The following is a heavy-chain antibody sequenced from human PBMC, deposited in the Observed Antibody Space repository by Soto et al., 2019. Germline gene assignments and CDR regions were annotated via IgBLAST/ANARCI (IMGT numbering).Heavy chain of an antibody. D-gene: IGHD3-3*01. V-gene: IGHV4-34*01. CDR3: AREYYDFWSGYYTPHYYYYMDV. Sequence: QVQLQQWGAGLLKPSETLSLTCAVYGGSFSGYYWSWIRQPPGKGLEWFGEINHSGSTNYNPSLQSRFTISVDPSKNQFSLKLSSVTAADTAVYYCAREYYDFWSGYYTPHYYYYMDVWGKGTTVTVSS. J-gene: IGHJ6*03. CDR2: INHSGST. CDR1: GGSFSGYY.